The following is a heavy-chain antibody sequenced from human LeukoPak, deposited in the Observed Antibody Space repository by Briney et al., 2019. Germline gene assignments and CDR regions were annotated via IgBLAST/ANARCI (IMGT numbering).Heavy chain of an antibody. Sequence: PSETLSLTCTVSGGSLSGSYWSWVRQPPGKGLEWIGYIYYSGDSKYNPSLKSGATISLETSKNQLSLKVSSVTAADTAIYYCARHTYARPFDSWGQGTLVTVSS. CDR2: IYYSGDS. V-gene: IGHV4-59*08. CDR3: ARHTYARPFDS. CDR1: GGSLSGSY. D-gene: IGHD6-6*01. J-gene: IGHJ4*02.